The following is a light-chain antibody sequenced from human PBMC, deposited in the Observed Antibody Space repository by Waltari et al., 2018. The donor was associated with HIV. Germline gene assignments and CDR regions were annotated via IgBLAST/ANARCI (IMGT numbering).Light chain of an antibody. CDR1: SSVIGSYNL. J-gene: IGLJ2*01. CDR2: DVN. V-gene: IGLV2-23*02. Sequence: QSALTQPASVSESPGQSIPISCSGTSSVIGSYNLVSWYQQHPGKAPKLIIYDVNKPPSGVSNRFSGSKSGNTASLTISGLQAEDEADYYCSSYAGARGGVFGGGTKLTVL. CDR3: SSYAGARGGV.